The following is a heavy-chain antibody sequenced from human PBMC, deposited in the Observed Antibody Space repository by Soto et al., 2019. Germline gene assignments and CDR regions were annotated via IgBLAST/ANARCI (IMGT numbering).Heavy chain of an antibody. CDR1: GGTFSSYT. CDR3: ARGHSYYYGSGSTQPSNWFDP. D-gene: IGHD3-10*01. Sequence: QVQLVQSGAEVKKPGSSVKVSCKASGGTFSSYTISWVRQAPGQGLEWMGRIIPILGIANYAQKFQGRVTITADKSTSTAYMELSSLRSEDTAVYYCARGHSYYYGSGSTQPSNWFDPWGQGTLVTVSS. V-gene: IGHV1-69*02. J-gene: IGHJ5*02. CDR2: IIPILGIA.